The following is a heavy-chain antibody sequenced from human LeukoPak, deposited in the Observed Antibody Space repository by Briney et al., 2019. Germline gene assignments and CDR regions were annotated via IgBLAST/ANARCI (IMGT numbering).Heavy chain of an antibody. Sequence: GGSLRLSCATSGFTFSTYAMHWVRQAPGEGLEYVSAISTNGGDTYYASSVKGRFTISRDNSKSTLYLQMDSLRPEDMAVYYCAREESGSYSYWGQGTLVTVSS. CDR2: ISTNGGDT. CDR3: AREESGSYSY. CDR1: GFTFSTYA. V-gene: IGHV3-64*01. D-gene: IGHD3-10*01. J-gene: IGHJ4*02.